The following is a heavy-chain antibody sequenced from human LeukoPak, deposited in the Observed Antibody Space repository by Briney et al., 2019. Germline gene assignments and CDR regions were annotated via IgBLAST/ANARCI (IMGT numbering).Heavy chain of an antibody. CDR1: GFTFSSYA. V-gene: IGHV3-23*01. Sequence: TGGSLRLSCAASGFTFSSYAMSWVRQAPGKGLEWVSAISGSGGSTYYADSVKGRFTISRDNSKNTLYLQMNSLRAEDTAVYYCAKVRAAAGDFFDYWGRGTLVTVSS. D-gene: IGHD6-13*01. CDR2: ISGSGGST. CDR3: AKVRAAAGDFFDY. J-gene: IGHJ4*02.